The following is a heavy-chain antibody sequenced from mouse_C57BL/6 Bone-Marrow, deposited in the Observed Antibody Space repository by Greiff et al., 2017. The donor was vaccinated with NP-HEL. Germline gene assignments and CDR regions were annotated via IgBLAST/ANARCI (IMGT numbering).Heavy chain of an antibody. CDR2: ISSGGSYT. V-gene: IGHV5-6*01. D-gene: IGHD1-1*01. CDR3: ARQMIYYGSSFDY. CDR1: GFTFSSYG. Sequence: DVHLVESGGDLVKPGGSLKLSCAASGFTFSSYGMSWVRQTPDKRLEWVATISSGGSYTYYPDSVKGRFTISRDNAKNTLYLQMSSLKSEDTAMYYCARQMIYYGSSFDYWGQGTTLTVSS. J-gene: IGHJ2*01.